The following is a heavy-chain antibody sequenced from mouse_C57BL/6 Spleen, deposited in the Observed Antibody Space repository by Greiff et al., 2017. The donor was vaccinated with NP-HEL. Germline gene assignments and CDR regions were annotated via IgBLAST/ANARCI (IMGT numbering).Heavy chain of an antibody. CDR1: GYTFTSYW. D-gene: IGHD2-2*01. CDR3: ARSDGYDPYFDY. V-gene: IGHV1-52*01. J-gene: IGHJ2*01. CDR2: IDPSDSET. Sequence: VQLKQPGAELVRPGSSVKLSCKASGYTFTSYWMHWVKQRPIQGLEWIGNIDPSDSETHYNQKFKDKATLTVDKSSSTAYMQLSSLTSEDSAVYYCARSDGYDPYFDYWGQGTTLTVSS.